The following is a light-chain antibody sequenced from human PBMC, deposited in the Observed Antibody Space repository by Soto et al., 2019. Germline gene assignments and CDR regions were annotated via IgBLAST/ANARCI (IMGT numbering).Light chain of an antibody. CDR3: QRYHSALLT. CDR1: QAIRNY. V-gene: IGKV1-27*01. CDR2: AAS. J-gene: IGKJ3*01. Sequence: DIQMTQSPSSLSASVGDRVTMTCRASQAIRNYVAWYQQKPGEVPKLLIYAASTLQSGVPARFSGGGFGPDFPLTISSLRPEDVATYYCQRYHSALLTFGPGTKVDLK.